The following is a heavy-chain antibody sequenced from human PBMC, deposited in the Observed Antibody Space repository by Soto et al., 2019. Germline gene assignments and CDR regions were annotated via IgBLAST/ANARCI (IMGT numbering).Heavy chain of an antibody. CDR3: AKTRGAMIYAISVYGMDV. V-gene: IGHV3-23*04. CDR1: GFTFSTYA. Sequence: VQLVESGGGVVQPGRSLRLSCAASGFTFSTYAMHWVRQAPGKGLEWVSIISGSADSTFYADSVKGRFTISRDNSKNMLYLQINSLRAEDTAVYYCAKTRGAMIYAISVYGMDVWGQGTTVTVSS. J-gene: IGHJ6*02. D-gene: IGHD2-8*01. CDR2: ISGSADST.